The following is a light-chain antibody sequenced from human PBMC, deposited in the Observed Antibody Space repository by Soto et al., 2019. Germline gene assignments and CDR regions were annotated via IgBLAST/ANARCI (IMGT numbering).Light chain of an antibody. CDR1: SSDVGAYNY. J-gene: IGLJ1*01. CDR3: TSYTASTTVV. Sequence: QYVLTQHASVSGTPGQAITISCTGTSSDVGAYNYVSWYQQYAGKAPKLVIYEVRNRPSGVSNRFSGSKSGNTASLTISGLQAEDEADYYCTSYTASTTVVFGTWTKVTVL. V-gene: IGLV2-14*01. CDR2: EVR.